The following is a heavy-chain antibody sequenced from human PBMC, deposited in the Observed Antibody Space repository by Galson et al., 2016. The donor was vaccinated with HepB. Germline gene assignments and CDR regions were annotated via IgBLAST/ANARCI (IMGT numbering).Heavy chain of an antibody. D-gene: IGHD3-10*01. CDR2: INGRGGTT. V-gene: IGHV3-23*01. Sequence: SLRLSCAASGFTFSHYVMTWVRQAPGKGLEWVSSINGRGGTTYYADAVKGRFTIPRGNSRNTLYLQMNSLRAEDTAVYYCARDVVDVMVRGIITDLYDYYGLDVWGQGTTVTVS. J-gene: IGHJ6*02. CDR3: ARDVVDVMVRGIITDLYDYYGLDV. CDR1: GFTFSHYV.